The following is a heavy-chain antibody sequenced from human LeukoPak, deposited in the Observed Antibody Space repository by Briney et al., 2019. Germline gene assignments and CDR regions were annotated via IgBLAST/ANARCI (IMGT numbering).Heavy chain of an antibody. D-gene: IGHD3-22*01. CDR2: ISSSSSYI. CDR3: ARAVGTYYYDSSGSRLMGY. Sequence: GGSLRLSCAASGFTFSSYSMNWVRQAPGKGLEWVSSISSSSSYIYYADSVKGRFTIARDTAKNSLYLQMNSLRAEDTAVYYCARAVGTYYYDSSGSRLMGYWGQGTLVTVSS. V-gene: IGHV3-21*01. J-gene: IGHJ4*02. CDR1: GFTFSSYS.